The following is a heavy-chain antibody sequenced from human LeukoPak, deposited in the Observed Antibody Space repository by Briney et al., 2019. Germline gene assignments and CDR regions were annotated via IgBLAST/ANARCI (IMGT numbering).Heavy chain of an antibody. Sequence: GGSLRLSCAASGFTFSNAWMSWVRQAPGKGLEWVGRIKSKTDGWARDYAAPGKGRFIISRDDSKNTLYLQMTSLKTEDTAVYYCTTYSNSLYFYYMDVWGKGTTVTVSS. CDR2: IKSKTDGWAR. V-gene: IGHV3-15*01. D-gene: IGHD4-11*01. CDR3: TTYSNSLYFYYMDV. CDR1: GFTFSNAW. J-gene: IGHJ6*03.